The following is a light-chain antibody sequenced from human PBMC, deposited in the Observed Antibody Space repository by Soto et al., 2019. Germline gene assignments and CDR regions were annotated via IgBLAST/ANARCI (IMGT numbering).Light chain of an antibody. CDR2: LGS. CDR1: QSLLHLNGNNY. V-gene: IGKV2-28*01. CDR3: MQGTHWPWT. J-gene: IGKJ1*01. Sequence: DIVMTQSPLSLPVTPGEPASISCRSSQSLLHLNGNNYLDWYLQKPGQSPQLLIYLGSNRASGVPDRFSGSGAGTDFTLKISRVEAEDVGVYYCMQGTHWPWTFGQGTKVEIK.